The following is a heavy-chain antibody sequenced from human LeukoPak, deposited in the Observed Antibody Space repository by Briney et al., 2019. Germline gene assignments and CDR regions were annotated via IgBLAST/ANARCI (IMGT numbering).Heavy chain of an antibody. V-gene: IGHV3-7*05. CDR1: GFSFSTAW. CDR2: IKEDGSEK. J-gene: IGHJ3*01. CDR3: ARGGVSRAAFDV. Sequence: GGSLRLSCAASGFSFSTAWLNWVRQALGKGPEWVACIKEDGSEKRYVDSVKGRFTISRDNAKNSLYLQMDSLRVEDTAVYYCARGGVSRAAFDVWGQGTMVTVSS.